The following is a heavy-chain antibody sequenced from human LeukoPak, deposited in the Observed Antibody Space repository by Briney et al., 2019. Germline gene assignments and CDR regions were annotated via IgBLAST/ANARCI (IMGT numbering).Heavy chain of an antibody. V-gene: IGHV3-74*01. CDR1: GFTFSSYW. CDR3: ARDLYSSSFSSSWYTMDY. CDR2: INSDGSST. J-gene: IGHJ4*02. Sequence: GGSLRLSCAASGFTFSSYWMHWVRQAPGEGLVWVSRINSDGSSTSYADSVKGRFTISRDNAKNTLYLQMNSLRAEDTAVYYCARDLYSSSFSSSWYTMDYWGQGTLVTVSS. D-gene: IGHD6-13*01.